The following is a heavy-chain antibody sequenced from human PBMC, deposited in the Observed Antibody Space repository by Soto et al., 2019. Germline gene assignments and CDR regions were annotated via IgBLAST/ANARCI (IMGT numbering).Heavy chain of an antibody. CDR3: ARDKGSSSGWWTYYYYGMDV. J-gene: IGHJ6*02. CDR2: IWSDGSNK. Sequence: QVQLVESGGGVVQPGRSLRLSCAASGFTFSSYGMHWLRQAPGKGLEWVAVIWSDGSNKYYADSVKGRFTISRDNSKNTLYLQMNSLRAEDTAVYYCARDKGSSSGWWTYYYYGMDVWGQGTTVTASS. V-gene: IGHV3-33*01. CDR1: GFTFSSYG. D-gene: IGHD6-19*01.